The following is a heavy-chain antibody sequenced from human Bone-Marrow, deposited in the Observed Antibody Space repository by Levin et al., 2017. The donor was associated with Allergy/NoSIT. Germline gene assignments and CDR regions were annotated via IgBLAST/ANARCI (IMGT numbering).Heavy chain of an antibody. CDR2: VMTIHGTP. D-gene: IGHD1-1*01. J-gene: IGHJ4*02. Sequence: SVKVSCKASGGSLSDYSIHWVRQAPGQGLEWMGGVMTIHGTPNYARKFRTKVTITADKSTTTVYLELSSLTSGDTAVYYCARLARENDPLPRHFDSWGQGTLVTVSS. CDR3: ARLARENDPLPRHFDS. V-gene: IGHV1-69*08. CDR1: GGSLSDYS.